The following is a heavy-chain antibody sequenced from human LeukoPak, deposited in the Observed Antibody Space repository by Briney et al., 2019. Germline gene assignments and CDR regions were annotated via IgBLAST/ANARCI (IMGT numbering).Heavy chain of an antibody. J-gene: IGHJ3*02. CDR1: GGSFSGYY. CDR3: ARERWSYGRAFDI. D-gene: IGHD1-26*01. V-gene: IGHV4-34*01. Sequence: SETLSLTCAVYGGSFSGYYWSWIRQPPGKGLEWIGSIYHSGSTYYNPSLKSRVTISVDTSKNQFSLKLSSVTAADTAVYYCARERWSYGRAFDIWGQGTMVTVSS. CDR2: IYHSGST.